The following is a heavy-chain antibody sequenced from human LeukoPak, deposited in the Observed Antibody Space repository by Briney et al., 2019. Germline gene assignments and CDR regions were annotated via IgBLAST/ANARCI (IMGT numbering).Heavy chain of an antibody. D-gene: IGHD4-17*01. V-gene: IGHV4-31*03. CDR2: IYYSGST. CDR3: AIIFRDYGEIN. J-gene: IGHJ4*02. CDR1: GGSISSGGYY. Sequence: PSETLSLTCTVSGGSISSGGYYWSWIRQHPGKGLEWIGYIYYSGSTYYNPSLKSRVTISVDTSKNQSSLKLSSVTAADTAVYYCAIIFRDYGEINWGQGNLVTVSS.